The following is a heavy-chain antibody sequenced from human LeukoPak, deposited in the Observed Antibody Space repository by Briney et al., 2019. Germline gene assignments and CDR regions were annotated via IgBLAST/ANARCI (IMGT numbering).Heavy chain of an antibody. D-gene: IGHD3-3*01. J-gene: IGHJ4*02. CDR2: ISYDGSNK. CDR1: GFTFSSYA. V-gene: IGHV3-30*18. Sequence: GGSLRLSCAASGFTFSSYAMSWVRQAPGKGLEWVAVISYDGSNKYYADSVKGRFTISRDNSKNTLYLQMNSLRAEDTAVYYCAKDLSHANTYYDFWSGYSYDPFDYWGQGTLVTVSS. CDR3: AKDLSHANTYYDFWSGYSYDPFDY.